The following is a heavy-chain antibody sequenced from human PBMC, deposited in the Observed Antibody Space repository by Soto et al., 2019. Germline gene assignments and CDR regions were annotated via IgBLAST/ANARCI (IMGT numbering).Heavy chain of an antibody. Sequence: GGSLRLSCAASGFTFSSKTMTWVRQAPGKGLEWVSSISGSSTFVYYADSVKGRFTISRDNANNSLSLQMNSLRADDTAVYYCARDICSGSSCYCRHWGQGTLVTVSS. D-gene: IGHD2-15*01. CDR1: GFTFSSKT. CDR2: ISGSSTFV. V-gene: IGHV3-21*01. J-gene: IGHJ4*02. CDR3: ARDICSGSSCYCRH.